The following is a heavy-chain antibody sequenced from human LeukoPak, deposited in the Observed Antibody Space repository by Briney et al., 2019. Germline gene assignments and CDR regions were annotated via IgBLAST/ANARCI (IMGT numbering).Heavy chain of an antibody. Sequence: SETLSLTCAVYGGSFSGYYWSWIRQPPGKGLEWIGEINHSGSTNYNPSLKSRVTISVDTSKNQFSLKLSSVIAADTAVYYCARGKGVPAALYYYYGMDVWGQGTTVTVSS. V-gene: IGHV4-34*01. CDR3: ARGKGVPAALYYYYGMDV. D-gene: IGHD2-2*01. J-gene: IGHJ6*02. CDR2: INHSGST. CDR1: GGSFSGYY.